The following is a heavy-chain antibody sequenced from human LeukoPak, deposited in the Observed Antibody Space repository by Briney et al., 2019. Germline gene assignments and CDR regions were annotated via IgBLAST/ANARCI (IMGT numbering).Heavy chain of an antibody. D-gene: IGHD2-2*01. CDR1: GFTFSSYA. CDR3: ARDIVVVPGCFDY. J-gene: IGHJ4*02. Sequence: GGSLRLSCAASGFTFSSYAMSWVRQAPGKGLEWVSAISGSGGSTYYADSVKGRFTISRDNSKNTLYLQMNSLRAEDTAVYYCARDIVVVPGCFDYWGQGTLVTVSS. V-gene: IGHV3-23*01. CDR2: ISGSGGST.